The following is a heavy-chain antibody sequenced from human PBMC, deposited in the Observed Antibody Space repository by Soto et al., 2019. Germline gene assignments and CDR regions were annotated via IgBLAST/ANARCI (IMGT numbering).Heavy chain of an antibody. J-gene: IGHJ6*02. D-gene: IGHD3-10*01. Sequence: SETLSLTCTVSGGSISSSSYYWGWIRQPPGKGLEWIGSIYYSGSTYYNPSLKSRVTISVDTSKNQFTLKLSSVTAADTAVYYCASLTGRYYGFDYYYYGMDVWGQGTTVTVSS. CDR1: GGSISSSSYY. V-gene: IGHV4-39*01. CDR2: IYYSGST. CDR3: ASLTGRYYGFDYYYYGMDV.